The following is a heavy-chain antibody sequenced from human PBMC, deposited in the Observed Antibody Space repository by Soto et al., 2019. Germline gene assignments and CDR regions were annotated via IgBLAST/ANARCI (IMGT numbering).Heavy chain of an antibody. D-gene: IGHD3-9*01. Sequence: ASVKVSCKASGYTFTNYAMHWVRQAPGQRLEWMGWINAGNGNTRYSQKFQGRVTITRDTSASTAYMELSSLRVEDTAVYYCAKSGCYYPACYPYYYYVDVWGKGTTVTVYS. CDR1: GYTFTNYA. J-gene: IGHJ6*03. CDR3: AKSGCYYPACYPYYYYVDV. V-gene: IGHV1-3*01. CDR2: INAGNGNT.